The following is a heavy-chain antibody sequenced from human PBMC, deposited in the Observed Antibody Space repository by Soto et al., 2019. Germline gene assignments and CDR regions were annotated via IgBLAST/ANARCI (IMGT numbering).Heavy chain of an antibody. CDR3: ARVLKDETTLYYCNMVV. CDR1: GYTFTSYG. V-gene: IGHV1-18*01. J-gene: IGHJ6*03. CDR2: ISACNGNT. Sequence: ASVKVSCKASGYTFTSYGISWVRQAPGQGLEWMGWISACNGNTNYAQKLQGRVTMTTDTSTSTAYMELRSLRSDDTAVYYCARVLKDETTLYYCNMVVWGKGTTVTVSS. D-gene: IGHD3-16*01.